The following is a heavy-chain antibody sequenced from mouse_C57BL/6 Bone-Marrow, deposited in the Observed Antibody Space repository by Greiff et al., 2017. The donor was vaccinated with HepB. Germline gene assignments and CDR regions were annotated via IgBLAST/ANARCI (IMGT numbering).Heavy chain of an antibody. J-gene: IGHJ4*01. CDR1: GYTFTSYW. CDR3: TRHDYYGSSLYAMDY. D-gene: IGHD1-1*01. CDR2: VYPGSGST. V-gene: IGHV1-55*01. Sequence: QVQLQQPVAELVKPGASVKMSCKASGYTFTSYWITWVKQRPGQGLEWIGDVYPGSGSTNYNEKFKSKATLTVDTSSRTAYMPLSSLTSEHSAVFYETRHDYYGSSLYAMDYWGQGTSATVAS.